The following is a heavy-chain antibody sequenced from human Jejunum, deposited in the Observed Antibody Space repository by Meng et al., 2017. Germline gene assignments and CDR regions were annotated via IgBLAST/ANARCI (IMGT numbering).Heavy chain of an antibody. Sequence: QIQLQQSGPGPVKPSQTPSLTCSISGDSVSSNSAGWNWIRQSPSRGLEWLGRTNYRSKWYIDYAVSVKSRITINPDPSKSQFSLHLNSVTPEDTAVYYCAGGGLVRSTRCYFDYWGQGTLVTVSS. V-gene: IGHV6-1*01. J-gene: IGHJ4*02. CDR1: GDSVSSNSAG. CDR3: AGGGLVRSTRCYFDY. CDR2: TNYRSKWYI. D-gene: IGHD1-26*01.